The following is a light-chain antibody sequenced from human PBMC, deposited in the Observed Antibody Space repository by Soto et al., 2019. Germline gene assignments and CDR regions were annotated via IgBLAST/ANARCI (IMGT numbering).Light chain of an antibody. J-gene: IGKJ1*01. CDR1: QNIRNW. Sequence: DIQMTQSPSTLSASIGGRFTITCRASQNIRNWLAWYQQKPRKAPKLLIYDVSSLESGVPPRFSGSGSGTDFTLTISGLQPDDSTTYYCQQYDSYWTFGQGTKVDIK. CDR3: QQYDSYWT. V-gene: IGKV1-5*01. CDR2: DVS.